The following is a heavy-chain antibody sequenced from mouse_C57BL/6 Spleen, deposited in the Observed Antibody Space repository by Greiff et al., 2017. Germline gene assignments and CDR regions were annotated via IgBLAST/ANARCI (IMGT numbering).Heavy chain of an antibody. CDR2: IYPGDGDT. Sequence: VQLQESGPELVKPGASVKISCKASGYAFSSSWMNWVKQRPGKGLEWIGRIYPGDGDTNYNGKFKGKATLTADKSSSTAYMQLSSLTSEDSAVYFCARAPYYGSSYDAMDYWGQGTSVTVSS. V-gene: IGHV1-82*01. J-gene: IGHJ4*01. CDR1: GYAFSSSW. D-gene: IGHD1-1*01. CDR3: ARAPYYGSSYDAMDY.